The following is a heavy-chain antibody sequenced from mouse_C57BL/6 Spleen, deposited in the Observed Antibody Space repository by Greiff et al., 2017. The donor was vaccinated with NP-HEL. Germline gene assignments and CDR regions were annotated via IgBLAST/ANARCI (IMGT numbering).Heavy chain of an antibody. Sequence: DVMLVESGGGLVKPGGSLKLSCAASGFTFSDYGMHWVRQAPEKGLEWVAYISSGSSTIYYADTVKGRFTISRDNAKNTLFLQMTSLSAEDTAMYYCASEYYGSSYDWYFDVWGTGTTVTVSS. CDR2: ISSGSSTI. V-gene: IGHV5-17*01. D-gene: IGHD1-1*01. CDR1: GFTFSDYG. CDR3: ASEYYGSSYDWYFDV. J-gene: IGHJ1*03.